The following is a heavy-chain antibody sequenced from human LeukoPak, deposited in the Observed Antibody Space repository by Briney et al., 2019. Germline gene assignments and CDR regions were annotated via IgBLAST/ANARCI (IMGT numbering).Heavy chain of an antibody. CDR2: ISSSSSYI. V-gene: IGHV3-21*04. Sequence: GGSLRLSCAASGFTFSSYSMNWVRQAPGKGLEWVSSISSSSSYIYYADSVKGRFTISRDNAENSLYLQMNSLRAEDTAVYYCARDARDSSGYYDWFDPWGQGTLVTVSS. CDR3: ARDARDSSGYYDWFDP. D-gene: IGHD3-22*01. J-gene: IGHJ5*02. CDR1: GFTFSSYS.